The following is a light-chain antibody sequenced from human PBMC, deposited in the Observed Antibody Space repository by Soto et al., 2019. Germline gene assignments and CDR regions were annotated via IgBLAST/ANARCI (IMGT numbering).Light chain of an antibody. CDR2: DAS. V-gene: IGKV1-5*01. CDR1: QTISNW. Sequence: DIQMTQSPSTLSASVGDRVTITCRASQTISNWLAWYQQKPGKAPRLLIYDASTLESGVQSRFSGSASGTEFTLTISSLQPDDFATYYCQQHTFGQGTKLEIK. J-gene: IGKJ2*01. CDR3: QQHT.